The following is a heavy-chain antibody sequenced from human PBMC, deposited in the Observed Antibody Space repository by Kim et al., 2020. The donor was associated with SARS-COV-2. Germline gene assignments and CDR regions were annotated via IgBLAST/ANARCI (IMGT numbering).Heavy chain of an antibody. V-gene: IGHV3-15*01. CDR2: IKSKTDGGTT. J-gene: IGHJ4*02. CDR3: TAVRYFDWFSYFDY. D-gene: IGHD3-9*01. Sequence: GGSLRLSCAASGFTFSNAWMSWVRQAPGKGLEWVGRIKSKTDGGTTDYAAPVKGRFTISRDDSKNTLYLQMNSLKTEDTAVYYCTAVRYFDWFSYFDYWGQETLVTVSS. CDR1: GFTFSNAW.